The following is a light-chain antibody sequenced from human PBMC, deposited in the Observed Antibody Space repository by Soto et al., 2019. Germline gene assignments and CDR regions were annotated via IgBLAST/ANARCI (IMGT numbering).Light chain of an antibody. CDR2: AAS. CDR3: QQSYSTPRT. Sequence: DIPMTQSPSSLSASVGDRVTITCRASQSISNYLNWYQQKPGKAPKLLMFAASSLQSGVPSRFRGGGSGTDFTLTISSLQPEDFATYYCQQSYSTPRTFGQGTKVEIK. V-gene: IGKV1-39*01. CDR1: QSISNY. J-gene: IGKJ1*01.